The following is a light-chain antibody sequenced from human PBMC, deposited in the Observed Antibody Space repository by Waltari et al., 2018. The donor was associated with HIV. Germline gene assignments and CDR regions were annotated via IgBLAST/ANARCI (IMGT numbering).Light chain of an antibody. J-gene: IGLJ3*02. CDR2: YVS. Sequence: QSALTQPASVSGSPGQSITLSCTGTSSDVGGYNYVSWYQQHPGKAPKLMIYYVSNRPSGVSNRFSGSKSGNTASLTISGLQAEDEADYYCSSYTSSSTLGVFGGGTKLTVL. V-gene: IGLV2-14*03. CDR3: SSYTSSSTLGV. CDR1: SSDVGGYNY.